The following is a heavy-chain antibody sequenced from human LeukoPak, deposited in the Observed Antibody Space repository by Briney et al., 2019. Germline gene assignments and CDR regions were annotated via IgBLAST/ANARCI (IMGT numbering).Heavy chain of an antibody. CDR1: GFTVSSNY. CDR3: ARLSSGYIYFDY. CDR2: IYSGGST. V-gene: IGHV3-66*01. Sequence: PGGSLRLSCAASGFTVSSNYMSWVRQAPGKGLEWVSVIYSGGSTYYADSVKGRFTISRDNSKGTLYLQMNSLRAEDTAVYYCARLSSGYIYFDYWGQGTLVTVSS. D-gene: IGHD3-22*01. J-gene: IGHJ4*02.